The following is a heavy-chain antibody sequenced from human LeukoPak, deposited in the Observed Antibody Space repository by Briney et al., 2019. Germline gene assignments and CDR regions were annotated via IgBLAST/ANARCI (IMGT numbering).Heavy chain of an antibody. D-gene: IGHD6-13*01. CDR3: SKDRYSSSWYYFDY. V-gene: IGHV3-30*02. CDR2: IRYDGSNK. CDR1: RFTFSSYG. J-gene: IGHJ4*02. Sequence: GGSLRLSCAASRFTFSSYGMHGARQAPGGGGVGVAYIRYDGSNKYYADSVKGRFSISRDNSKNTLYLQMNSLRAEDTAVYSCSKDRYSSSWYYFDYWGQGTLVTVSS.